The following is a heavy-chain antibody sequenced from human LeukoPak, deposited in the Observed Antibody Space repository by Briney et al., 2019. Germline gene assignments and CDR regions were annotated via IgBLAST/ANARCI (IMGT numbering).Heavy chain of an antibody. D-gene: IGHD1-26*01. Sequence: GGSLRLSCAASGFTFSSYAMHWVRQAPGKGLEWVAVISYDGSNKYYADSVKGRFTISRDNSKNTLYPQMNSLGAEDTAVYYCARDRASGSRDAFDIWGQGTMVTVSS. CDR2: ISYDGSNK. V-gene: IGHV3-30-3*01. J-gene: IGHJ3*02. CDR1: GFTFSSYA. CDR3: ARDRASGSRDAFDI.